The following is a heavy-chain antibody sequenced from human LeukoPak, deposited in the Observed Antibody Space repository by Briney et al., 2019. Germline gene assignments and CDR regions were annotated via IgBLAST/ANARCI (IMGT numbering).Heavy chain of an antibody. CDR2: IYYSGST. CDR1: GGSISSYY. J-gene: IGHJ6*03. V-gene: IGHV4-59*01. Sequence: KTSETLSLTCTVSGGSISSYYWSWIRQPPGKGLEWIGYIYYSGSTNYNPSLKSRVTISVDTSKNQFSLKLSSVTAADTAVYYCARGVGGYDWWGVFRYYYYYMDVWGKGTTVTISS. CDR3: ARGVGGYDWWGVFRYYYYYMDV. D-gene: IGHD5-12*01.